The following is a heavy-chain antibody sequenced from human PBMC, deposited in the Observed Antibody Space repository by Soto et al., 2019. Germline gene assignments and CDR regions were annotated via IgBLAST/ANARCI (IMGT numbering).Heavy chain of an antibody. CDR2: TYYRSKWYN. CDR3: ALSGLAMDAFDI. D-gene: IGHD6-19*01. Sequence: PSQTLSLTCAISGDSVSSNSAAWNWIRQSPSRGLEWLGRTYYRSKWYNDYAVSAKSRITINPDTSKNQFSLQLNSVTPEDTAVYYCALSGLAMDAFDIWGQGTMVTVSS. CDR1: GDSVSSNSAA. J-gene: IGHJ3*02. V-gene: IGHV6-1*01.